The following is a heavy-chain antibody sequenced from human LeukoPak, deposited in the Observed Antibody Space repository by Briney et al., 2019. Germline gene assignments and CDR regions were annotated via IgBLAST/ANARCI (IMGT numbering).Heavy chain of an antibody. V-gene: IGHV1-2*02. D-gene: IGHD2-2*01. J-gene: IGHJ5*02. Sequence: ASVKVSCKASAYTFTGYYIHWVRQAPGQGLEWMGWINPNSGATNYAQKFQGRLTMTRDTSISTAYMELSRLRSDDTAVYYCTREPLPYQLLHWFGLWGQGTLVTVSS. CDR1: AYTFTGYY. CDR3: TREPLPYQLLHWFGL. CDR2: INPNSGAT.